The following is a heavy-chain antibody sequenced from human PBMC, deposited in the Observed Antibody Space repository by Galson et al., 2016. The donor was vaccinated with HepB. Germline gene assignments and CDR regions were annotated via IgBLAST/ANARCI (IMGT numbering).Heavy chain of an antibody. Sequence: TLSLTCSVSGGFISSGGYYWRWIRQHPGKGLEWNGYIFYSGSSYYNPSLESRVTISVDTSKNQFSLKLSSVTAADTAVYHCTSGLVRGVSSFWGQGFLVSVSS. D-gene: IGHD3-10*01. CDR2: IFYSGSS. J-gene: IGHJ4*02. CDR3: TSGLVRGVSSF. CDR1: GGFISSGGYY. V-gene: IGHV4-31*03.